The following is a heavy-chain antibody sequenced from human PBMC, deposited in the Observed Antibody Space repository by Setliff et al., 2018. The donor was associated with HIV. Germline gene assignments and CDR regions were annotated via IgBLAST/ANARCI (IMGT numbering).Heavy chain of an antibody. D-gene: IGHD5-18*01. CDR2: IYYSGST. Sequence: ASETLSLTCTVSGGSMSTYYWSWIRQPAGKGLEWIGSIYYSGSTYYNPSLKSRVTISVDTSKNQFSLKLNSVTAADTAVYYCARTRGYTYGYIDSWAQGTLVTVSS. CDR1: GGSMSTYY. V-gene: IGHV4-59*05. CDR3: ARTRGYTYGYIDS. J-gene: IGHJ4*02.